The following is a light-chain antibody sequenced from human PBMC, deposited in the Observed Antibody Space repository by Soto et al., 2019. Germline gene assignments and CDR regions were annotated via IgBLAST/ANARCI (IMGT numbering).Light chain of an antibody. Sequence: DIQMTQSPSTLSGSVVDRVTITCLASQTISSWLAWYPQKPGKAPKLLIYKAPTLKSGVPSRFSGSGSGTEFTLTISSLQPDDFATYYCQHYNSYSEAFGQGTKVDI. CDR1: QTISSW. J-gene: IGKJ1*01. V-gene: IGKV1-5*03. CDR3: QHYNSYSEA. CDR2: KAP.